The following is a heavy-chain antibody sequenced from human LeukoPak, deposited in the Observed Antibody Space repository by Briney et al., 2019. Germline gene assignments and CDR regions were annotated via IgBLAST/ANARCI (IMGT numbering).Heavy chain of an antibody. CDR3: ARRNAMDV. V-gene: IGHV3-7*03. CDR1: GFTFSNYW. Sequence: GGSLRLSCAASGFTFSNYWMTWVRQAPGKGLEWVANINRDGRERYYVDSVKGRFTISRDDAKSSLYLQMNSLRAEDTAVYYCARRNAMDVWGQGTTVIVFS. CDR2: INRDGRER. J-gene: IGHJ6*02.